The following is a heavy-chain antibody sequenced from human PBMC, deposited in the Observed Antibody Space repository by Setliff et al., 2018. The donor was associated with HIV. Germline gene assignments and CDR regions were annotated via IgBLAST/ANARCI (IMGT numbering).Heavy chain of an antibody. CDR3: VKAVAAPSWFDP. J-gene: IGHJ5*02. CDR2: IYYTGGT. CDR1: NASISSGGFY. Sequence: SETLSLTCTVSNASISSGGFYWSWVRQHPGKGLEWIGYIYYTGGTYYNPSLKSRVSISVDTSKNQFSLKLTSVTAADTAVYYCVKAVAAPSWFDPWGQGTLVTVSS. V-gene: IGHV4-31*03. D-gene: IGHD2-15*01.